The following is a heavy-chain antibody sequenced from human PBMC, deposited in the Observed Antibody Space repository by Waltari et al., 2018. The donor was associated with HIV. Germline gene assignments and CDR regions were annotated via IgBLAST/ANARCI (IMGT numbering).Heavy chain of an antibody. D-gene: IGHD6-13*01. CDR2: IYTSGST. J-gene: IGHJ3*02. CDR1: GGSISRYY. V-gene: IGHV4-4*07. Sequence: QVQLQESGPGLVKPSETLSLTCTVSGGSISRYYRSWIRQPAGKGLEWIGRIYTSGSTNYNPSLKSRVTMSVDTSKNQFSLKLSSVTAADTAVYYCAREVSSSSENAFDIWGQGTMVTVSS. CDR3: AREVSSSSENAFDI.